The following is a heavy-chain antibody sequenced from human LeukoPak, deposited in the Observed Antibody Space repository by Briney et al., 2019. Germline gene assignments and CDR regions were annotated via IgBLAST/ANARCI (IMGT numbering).Heavy chain of an antibody. D-gene: IGHD6-13*01. CDR3: ARDSVNLGIAAAGNDY. CDR1: GGTFSSYA. CDR2: IIPIFGTA. J-gene: IGHJ4*02. V-gene: IGHV1-69*05. Sequence: SVKVSCKASGGTFSSYAISWVRQAPGQGLEWMGGIIPIFGTANYAQQFQGRVTITTDESTSTAYMELSSLRSEDTAVYYCARDSVNLGIAAAGNDYWGQGTLVTVSS.